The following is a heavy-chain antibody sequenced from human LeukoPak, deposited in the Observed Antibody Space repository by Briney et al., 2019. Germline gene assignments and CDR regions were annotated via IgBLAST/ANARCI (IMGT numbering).Heavy chain of an antibody. V-gene: IGHV4-4*07. CDR1: GGSISSYY. CDR3: ARVFCSSTSCYSFYFAY. D-gene: IGHD2-2*01. CDR2: IYTSGST. J-gene: IGHJ4*02. Sequence: SETLSLTCTVSGGSISSYYWSWIRQPAGKGLEWIGRIYTSGSTNYNPSLKSRVTISVDTSKNQFSLKLSSVTAADTAVYYCARVFCSSTSCYSFYFAYWGQGTLVTVSS.